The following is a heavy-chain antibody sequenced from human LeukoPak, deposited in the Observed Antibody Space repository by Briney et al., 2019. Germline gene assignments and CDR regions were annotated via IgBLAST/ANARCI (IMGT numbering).Heavy chain of an antibody. Sequence: SETLSLTCTVSGGSISSYYWSWIRQPPGKGLEWIGYIYYSGSTNYNPSLKSRVTISVDTSKNQFSLKLSSVTAADTAVYYCARYSSSWYGYYCYYMDVWGKGTTVTVSS. V-gene: IGHV4-59*01. D-gene: IGHD6-13*01. CDR1: GGSISSYY. J-gene: IGHJ6*03. CDR2: IYYSGST. CDR3: ARYSSSWYGYYCYYMDV.